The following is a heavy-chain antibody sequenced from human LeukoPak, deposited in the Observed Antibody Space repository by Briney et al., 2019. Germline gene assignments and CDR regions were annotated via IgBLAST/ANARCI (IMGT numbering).Heavy chain of an antibody. Sequence: ASVKVSCKASGYTFTSYDINWVRQATGQGLEWMGWMNPNSGNTGYAQKFQGRVTMTRNTSISTAYMELSSLRSEDTAVYYCARARIGWFGEFLYYYYYYGMDVWGQGTTVTVSS. J-gene: IGHJ6*02. CDR1: GYTFTSYD. V-gene: IGHV1-8*01. CDR2: MNPNSGNT. D-gene: IGHD3-10*01. CDR3: ARARIGWFGEFLYYYYYYGMDV.